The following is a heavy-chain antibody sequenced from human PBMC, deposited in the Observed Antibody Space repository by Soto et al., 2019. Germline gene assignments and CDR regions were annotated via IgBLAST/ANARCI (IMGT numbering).Heavy chain of an antibody. Sequence: GGSLRLSCAASGFTFISYSMNWVRQAPGKGLEWVSSISSSSSYIYYADSVKGRFTISRDNAKNSLYLQMNSLRAEDTAAYYCARASYSSSWRDWGQGTLVTVSS. CDR3: ARASYSSSWRD. CDR1: GFTFISYS. J-gene: IGHJ4*02. D-gene: IGHD6-13*01. V-gene: IGHV3-21*01. CDR2: ISSSSSYI.